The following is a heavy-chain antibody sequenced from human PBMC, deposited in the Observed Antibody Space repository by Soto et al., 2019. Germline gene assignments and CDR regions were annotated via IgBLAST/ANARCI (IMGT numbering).Heavy chain of an antibody. D-gene: IGHD3-22*01. V-gene: IGHV3-30*03. CDR2: MSYDGSDE. J-gene: IGHJ4*02. Sequence: GSLRLSCAVSGFTFSNYGMHWVRQAPGKGLEWVAMMSYDGSDEYYADSVKGRFTISRGNSKNTLYLQMNSLRTDDTAVYYCAGGVYYYDYWGQGTQVTVSS. CDR1: GFTFSNYG. CDR3: AGGVYYYDY.